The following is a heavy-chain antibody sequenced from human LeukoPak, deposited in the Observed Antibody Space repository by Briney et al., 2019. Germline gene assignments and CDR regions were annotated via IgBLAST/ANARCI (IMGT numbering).Heavy chain of an antibody. Sequence: GASVKVSCKASGYTFTGYYMHWVRQAPGQGLEWMGWINPNSGGTNYAQKFQGRVTMTRDTSISTAYMELSRLRSDDTAVYYCARGYCSGGSCYSVPEEWGQGTLVTVSS. CDR2: INPNSGGT. J-gene: IGHJ4*02. CDR1: GYTFTGYY. V-gene: IGHV1-2*02. D-gene: IGHD2-15*01. CDR3: ARGYCSGGSCYSVPEE.